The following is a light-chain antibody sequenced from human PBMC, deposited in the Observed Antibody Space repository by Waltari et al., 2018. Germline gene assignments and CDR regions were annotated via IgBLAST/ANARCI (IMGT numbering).Light chain of an antibody. V-gene: IGKV3-20*01. Sequence: EIVLTQSPGTLSLHPGERATLPCRASQSISSSYLAWYQQKPGQAPRLLIYGASSRATGIPDRFSGSGSGTDFTLTISRLEPEDFAVYYCQQYGSSPFTFGPGTKVHIK. CDR2: GAS. CDR1: QSISSSY. J-gene: IGKJ3*01. CDR3: QQYGSSPFT.